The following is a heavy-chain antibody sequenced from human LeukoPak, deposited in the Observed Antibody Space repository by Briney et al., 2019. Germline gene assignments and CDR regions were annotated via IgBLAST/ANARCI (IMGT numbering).Heavy chain of an antibody. J-gene: IGHJ4*02. CDR1: GFTFSSYW. Sequence: EGSLRLSCAASGFTFSSYWMSWVRQAPGKGLEWVANIKQDGSEKYYLDSVKGRFTISRDNAKNSLYLQMNSLRAEDTAVYYCARDGAAVAGTTVYWGQGTLVTVSS. CDR3: ARDGAAVAGTTVY. D-gene: IGHD6-19*01. V-gene: IGHV3-7*03. CDR2: IKQDGSEK.